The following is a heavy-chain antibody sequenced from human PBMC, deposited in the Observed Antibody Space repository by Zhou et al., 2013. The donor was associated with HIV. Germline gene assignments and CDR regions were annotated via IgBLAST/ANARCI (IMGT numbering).Heavy chain of an antibody. Sequence: QVQLQESGPGLVKPSQTLSLTCAVSGGSISSGNYYWSWIRQPAGKGLEWIGRIYASGSTKYNPSLKSRVTISIDTSKNQFSLKLSSVTAADTAVYYCARGLGTDYFDFWGLGTLVTVSS. CDR1: GGSISSGNYY. D-gene: IGHD7-27*01. V-gene: IGHV4-61*02. J-gene: IGHJ4*02. CDR2: IYASGST. CDR3: ARGLGTDYFDF.